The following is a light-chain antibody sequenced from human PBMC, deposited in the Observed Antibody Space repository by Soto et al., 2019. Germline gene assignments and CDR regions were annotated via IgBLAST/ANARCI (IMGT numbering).Light chain of an antibody. CDR1: QTVSRS. V-gene: IGKV3-15*01. CDR2: GAS. Sequence: EVVLTQSPATLSVSPGERSTLSCRASQTVSRSLAWYQQKPGQXPRXXIYGASTRATGIPGRFSGSGSETDLTITISDVEPEDFEVYYCHQRQSWPRTFGQGTKVDIK. J-gene: IGKJ1*01. CDR3: HQRQSWPRT.